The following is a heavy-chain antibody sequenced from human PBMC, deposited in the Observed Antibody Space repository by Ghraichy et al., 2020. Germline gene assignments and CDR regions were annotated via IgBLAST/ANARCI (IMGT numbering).Heavy chain of an antibody. Sequence: GGSLRLSCAASGFTFSSYAMSWVRQAPGKGLEWVSAISGSGGSTYYADSVKGRFTISRDNSKNTLYLQMNSLRAEDTAVYYCAKATGDHYGGNFKYYFDYWGQGTLVTVSS. CDR1: GFTFSSYA. CDR3: AKATGDHYGGNFKYYFDY. J-gene: IGHJ4*02. CDR2: ISGSGGST. V-gene: IGHV3-23*01. D-gene: IGHD4-23*01.